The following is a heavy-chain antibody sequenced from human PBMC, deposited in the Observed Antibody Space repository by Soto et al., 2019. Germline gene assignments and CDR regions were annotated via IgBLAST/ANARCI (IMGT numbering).Heavy chain of an antibody. CDR3: AQIVVGGTDEH. CDR1: DDSVSSYSHF. D-gene: IGHD2-15*01. CDR2: ISYTGDT. Sequence: AETFARTCTVSDDSVSSYSHFWTWIRQTPGRGLEWIAYISYTGDTNYNPSLKSRVTISRDKSRNKFSLALTSVTAAEKAIYFCAQIVVGGTDEHWAEASLVHVSS. V-gene: IGHV4-61*01. J-gene: IGHJ4*02.